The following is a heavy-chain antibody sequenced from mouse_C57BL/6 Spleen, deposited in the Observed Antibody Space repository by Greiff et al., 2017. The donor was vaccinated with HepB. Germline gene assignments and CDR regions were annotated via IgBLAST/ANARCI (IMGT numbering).Heavy chain of an antibody. Sequence: QVQLQQSGAELVKPGASVKMSCKASGYTFTSYWITWVKQRPGQGLEWIGDIYPGSGSTNYNEKFKSKATVTVDTSSSTAYMQLSSLTSEYSAVYYCARRDYRNCWFGYWGQGTLVTVS. V-gene: IGHV1-55*01. CDR1: GYTFTSYW. CDR3: ARRDYRNCWFGY. D-gene: IGHD2-1*01. J-gene: IGHJ3*01. CDR2: IYPGSGST.